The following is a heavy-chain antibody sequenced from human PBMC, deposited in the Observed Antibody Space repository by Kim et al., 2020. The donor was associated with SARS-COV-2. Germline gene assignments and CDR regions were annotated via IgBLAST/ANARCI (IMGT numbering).Heavy chain of an antibody. Sequence: LSLTCAASGFTFSNYAMSWLRQAPGKGLEWVSRVSASGASTYYADSVKGRFTVSRDNSKNTLYLQMNSLRAEETALYYCAKEGSSGCFDDWGQGTLVTVSS. CDR2: VSASGAST. D-gene: IGHD6-19*01. CDR3: AKEGSSGCFDD. CDR1: GFTFSNYA. J-gene: IGHJ4*02. V-gene: IGHV3-23*01.